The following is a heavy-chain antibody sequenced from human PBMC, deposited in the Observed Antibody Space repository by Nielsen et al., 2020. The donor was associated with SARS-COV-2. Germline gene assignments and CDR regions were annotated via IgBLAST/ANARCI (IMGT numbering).Heavy chain of an antibody. Sequence: GGSLRLSCAASGFTFSSYAMSWVRQAPGKGLEWVSAISGSGGSTSYADSVKGRFTISRDNAKNTLYLQMNSLRAEDTAVYYCARLYSSSWNDAFDIWGQGTMVTVSS. V-gene: IGHV3-23*01. D-gene: IGHD6-13*01. J-gene: IGHJ3*02. CDR2: ISGSGGST. CDR1: GFTFSSYA. CDR3: ARLYSSSWNDAFDI.